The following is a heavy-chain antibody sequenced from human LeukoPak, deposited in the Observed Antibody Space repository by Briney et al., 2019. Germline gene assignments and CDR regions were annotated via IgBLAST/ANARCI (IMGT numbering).Heavy chain of an antibody. CDR2: IYHSGST. J-gene: IGHJ6*03. CDR3: ARDLRSGSAMVYYYYYYYMDV. D-gene: IGHD5-18*01. Sequence: EASETLSLTCTVSGGSISSSSYYWGWIRQPPGKGLEWIGSIYHSGSTYYNPSLKSRVTISVDTSKNQFSLKLSSVTAADTAVYYCARDLRSGSAMVYYYYYYYMDVWGKGTTVTVSS. CDR1: GGSISSSSYY. V-gene: IGHV4-39*07.